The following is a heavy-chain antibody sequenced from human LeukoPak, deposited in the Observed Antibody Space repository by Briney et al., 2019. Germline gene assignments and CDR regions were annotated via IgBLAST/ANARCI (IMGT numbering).Heavy chain of an antibody. D-gene: IGHD3-16*01. Sequence: GESLKISCKGSGYSFTSYWIGWVRQMPGKGLEWMGIIYPGDSDTRYSPSFQGQVTISADKSISTAYLQWSSLKASDTAMYYCARGYQYYDYVWGSCPPDYWGQGTLVTVSS. CDR2: IYPGDSDT. V-gene: IGHV5-51*01. J-gene: IGHJ4*02. CDR1: GYSFTSYW. CDR3: ARGYQYYDYVWGSCPPDY.